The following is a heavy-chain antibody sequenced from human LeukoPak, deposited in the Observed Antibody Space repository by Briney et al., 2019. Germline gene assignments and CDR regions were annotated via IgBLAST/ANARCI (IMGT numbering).Heavy chain of an antibody. CDR3: ARPGGYCSSTSCYKDAFDI. V-gene: IGHV5-51*01. CDR1: GYSFTSYW. CDR2: IHPGDSDT. J-gene: IGHJ3*02. D-gene: IGHD2-2*02. Sequence: GESLKISCKGSGYSFTSYWIGWVRRMPGKGLEWMGIIHPGDSDTRYSPSFQGQVTISADKSISTAYLQWSSLKASDTAMYYCARPGGYCSSTSCYKDAFDIWGQGTMVTVSS.